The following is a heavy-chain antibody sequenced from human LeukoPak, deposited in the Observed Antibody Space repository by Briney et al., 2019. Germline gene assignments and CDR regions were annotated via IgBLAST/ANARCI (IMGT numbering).Heavy chain of an antibody. Sequence: PGGSLRLSCAASGFTFSSYSMNWVRQAPGKGLEWVSSISRSSSYIYYADSVKGRFTISRDNAKNSLYLQMNSLRAEDTAVYYCARDGFDCGGDCLGGLDYWGQGTLVTVSS. CDR2: ISRSSSYI. J-gene: IGHJ4*02. D-gene: IGHD2-21*02. V-gene: IGHV3-21*01. CDR3: ARDGFDCGGDCLGGLDY. CDR1: GFTFSSYS.